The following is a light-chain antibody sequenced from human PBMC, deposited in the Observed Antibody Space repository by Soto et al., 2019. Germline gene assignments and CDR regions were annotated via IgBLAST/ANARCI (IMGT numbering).Light chain of an antibody. CDR2: DVS. CDR1: SSDIGGYNY. J-gene: IGLJ2*01. V-gene: IGLV2-14*03. CDR3: SSYTSSSPPV. Sequence: QPVLTQPASVSGSPGQSITISCTGTSSDIGGYNYVSWYQHHPGKAPKLMIYDVSNRPSGVSNRFSGSKSGNTASLTISGLQADDEADYYCSSYTSSSPPVFGGGTKLTVL.